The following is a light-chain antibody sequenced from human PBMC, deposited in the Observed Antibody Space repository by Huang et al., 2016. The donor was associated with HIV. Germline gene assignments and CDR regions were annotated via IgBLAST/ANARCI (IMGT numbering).Light chain of an antibody. V-gene: IGKV1-39*01. CDR3: QQSYTSPRAS. J-gene: IGKJ4*01. CDR2: GAS. Sequence: IQMAQSPPSLSASVGDSVTISCRASQNIIRLLNWYQQKPGKAPKVLIYGASSLQTEVPSRVSGSGSGTDFTLTISNVQPEDVGIYYCQQSYTSPRASFGGGTRLDLK. CDR1: QNIIRL.